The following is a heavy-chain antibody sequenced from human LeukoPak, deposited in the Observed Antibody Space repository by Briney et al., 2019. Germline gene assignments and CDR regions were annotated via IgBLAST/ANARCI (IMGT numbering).Heavy chain of an antibody. Sequence: GGSLRLSCVASGYTFTTYGMSWVRQAPGKGLEWVSGITNNGANTYYADSVKGRFTISRDNSKNTLYLQMNSLRAEDTAVYYCAKNPSKAPFDYWGQGTLVTVSS. CDR1: GYTFTTYG. CDR3: AKNPSKAPFDY. CDR2: ITNNGANT. V-gene: IGHV3-23*01. J-gene: IGHJ4*02.